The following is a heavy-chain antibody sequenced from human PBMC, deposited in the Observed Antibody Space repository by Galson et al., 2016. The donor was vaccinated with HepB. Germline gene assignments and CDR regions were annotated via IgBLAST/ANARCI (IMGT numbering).Heavy chain of an antibody. J-gene: IGHJ4*02. V-gene: IGHV3-21*01. CDR2: ISTSSSPI. D-gene: IGHD1-7*01. Sequence: SLRLSCAASGFIFGSYAMHWVRQAPGKGLEWVSYISTSSSPISYRDSVKGRFTISRDNTKNSLYLQLNSLRAEDTAVYYCARIIKTGTTSHFDYWGQGTLVTVSS. CDR1: GFIFGSYA. CDR3: ARIIKTGTTSHFDY.